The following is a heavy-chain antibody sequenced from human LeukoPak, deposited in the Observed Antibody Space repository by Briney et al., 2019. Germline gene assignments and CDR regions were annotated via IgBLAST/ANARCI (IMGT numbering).Heavy chain of an antibody. Sequence: GGSLRLSCAASGFTFSSYSMNWVRQAPGKGLEWVSSISSSSSYIYYADSVKGRFTISRDNAKNSLYLQMNSLRAEDTAVYYCARAHPDHSNGYSPFDYWGQGTLVTVCS. D-gene: IGHD3-22*01. CDR3: ARAHPDHSNGYSPFDY. V-gene: IGHV3-21*01. J-gene: IGHJ4*02. CDR2: ISSSSSYI. CDR1: GFTFSSYS.